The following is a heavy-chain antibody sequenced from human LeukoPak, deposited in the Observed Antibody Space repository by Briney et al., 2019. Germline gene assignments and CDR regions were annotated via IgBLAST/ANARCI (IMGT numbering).Heavy chain of an antibody. D-gene: IGHD5-24*01. Sequence: GGSLRLSCAASGFTFSSYAMSWVRQAPGKGLEWVSAISGSGGSTYYADSVKGRFTISRDNAKNSLYLQMNSLRAEDTAVYYCARVSVEIAFDIWGQGTMVTVSS. J-gene: IGHJ3*02. CDR1: GFTFSSYA. CDR2: ISGSGGST. V-gene: IGHV3-23*01. CDR3: ARVSVEIAFDI.